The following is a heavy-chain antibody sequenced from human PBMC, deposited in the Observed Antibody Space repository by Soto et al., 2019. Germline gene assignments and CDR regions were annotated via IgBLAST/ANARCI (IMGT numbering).Heavy chain of an antibody. D-gene: IGHD6-19*01. CDR3: AREEQWLVSNFDY. J-gene: IGHJ4*02. CDR2: TYYRSKWYN. CDR1: GDSSASNSAA. V-gene: IGHV6-1*01. Sequence: SQTLSLTCAISGDSSASNSAAWNWSRPSPSRCLEWLGRTYYRSKWYNDDAVSVKSRITIHPDTSKNQFSLQLNSVTPEDTAVYYCAREEQWLVSNFDYWGQGTLVTV.